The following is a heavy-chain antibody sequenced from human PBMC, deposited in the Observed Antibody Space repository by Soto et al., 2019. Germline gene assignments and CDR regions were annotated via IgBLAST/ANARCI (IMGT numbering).Heavy chain of an antibody. CDR1: GFTFSSYA. CDR2: ISYDGSNK. V-gene: IGHV3-30*18. Sequence: QVQLVESGGGVVQPGRSLRLSCAASGFTFSSYAMHWVRQAPGKGLEWVAVISYDGSNKYYADSVKGRFTISRDNSKNTLYLQMNSLRAEDTAVYYCAKEATVVRNYWYFDLWGRGTLVTVSS. J-gene: IGHJ2*01. CDR3: AKEATVVRNYWYFDL. D-gene: IGHD3-10*01.